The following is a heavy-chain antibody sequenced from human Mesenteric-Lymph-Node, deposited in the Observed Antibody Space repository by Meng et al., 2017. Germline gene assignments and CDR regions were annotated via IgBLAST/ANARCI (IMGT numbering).Heavy chain of an antibody. CDR1: GYTFTTYA. Sequence: QVHLVQSGAGGKRPGASGKVSGKASGYTFTTYAIHWVRQAPGQRLEWMGWINAGNGNTRYSQKFQGRVSITRDTSASTAYMELSSLRSEDTAVYYCARCIAVAGNWFDPWGQGTLVTVSS. J-gene: IGHJ5*02. V-gene: IGHV1-3*01. CDR2: INAGNGNT. CDR3: ARCIAVAGNWFDP. D-gene: IGHD6-19*01.